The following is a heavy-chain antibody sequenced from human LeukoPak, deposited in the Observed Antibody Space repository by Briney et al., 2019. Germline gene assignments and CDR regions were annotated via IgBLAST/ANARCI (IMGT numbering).Heavy chain of an antibody. CDR1: GFTFSSYG. Sequence: GGSLRLSCAASGFTFSSYGMHWVRQAPGKGLEWVAFIRYDGSNKYYADSVKGRFTISRDNSKNTLYLQMNSLRAEDTAVYYCARPVETDRYYYHYYYMDVWGKGTTVTVSS. V-gene: IGHV3-30*02. CDR3: ARPVETDRYYYHYYYMDV. CDR2: IRYDGSNK. D-gene: IGHD1-14*01. J-gene: IGHJ6*03.